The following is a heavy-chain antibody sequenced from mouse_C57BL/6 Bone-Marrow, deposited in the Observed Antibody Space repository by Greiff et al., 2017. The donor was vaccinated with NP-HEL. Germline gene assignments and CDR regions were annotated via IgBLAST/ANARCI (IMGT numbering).Heavy chain of an antibody. Sequence: QVQLQQSGAELARPGASVKLSCKASGYTFTSYGISWVKQRTGQGLEWIGEIYPRSGNTYYNEKFKGKATLTADKSSSPAYMELRSLTSEDSAVYFCVCPNDGYYDYWGQGTTLTVSS. V-gene: IGHV1-81*01. CDR1: GYTFTSYG. J-gene: IGHJ2*01. CDR2: IYPRSGNT. D-gene: IGHD2-3*01. CDR3: VCPNDGYYDY.